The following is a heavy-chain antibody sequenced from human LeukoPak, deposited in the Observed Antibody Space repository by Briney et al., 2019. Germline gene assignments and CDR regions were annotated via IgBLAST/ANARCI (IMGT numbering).Heavy chain of an antibody. CDR3: AREVYDSSGYHYGYFDY. J-gene: IGHJ4*02. D-gene: IGHD3-22*01. V-gene: IGHV3-21*01. Sequence: PGGSLRLSCEASGFTFSSKTMNWVRQAPGKGLEWVSSISSSGSAIHYADSVQGRFTISRDNARNSLFLEMNSLRAEDTAVYYCAREVYDSSGYHYGYFDYWGPGTLVTVSS. CDR1: GFTFSSKT. CDR2: ISSSGSAI.